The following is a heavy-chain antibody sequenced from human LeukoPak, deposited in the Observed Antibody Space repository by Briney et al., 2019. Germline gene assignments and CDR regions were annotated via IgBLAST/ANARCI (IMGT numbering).Heavy chain of an antibody. D-gene: IGHD3-10*01. CDR2: ISYDGSNK. J-gene: IGHJ4*02. CDR3: AKDYLYYYGSGSYYKPPDY. V-gene: IGHV3-30*18. CDR1: GFTFSSYG. Sequence: GRSLRLSCAASGFTFSSYGMHWVRQAPGKGPEWVAVISYDGSNKYYADSVKGRFTISRDNSKNTLYLQMNSLRAEDTAVYYCAKDYLYYYGSGSYYKPPDYWGQGTLVTVSS.